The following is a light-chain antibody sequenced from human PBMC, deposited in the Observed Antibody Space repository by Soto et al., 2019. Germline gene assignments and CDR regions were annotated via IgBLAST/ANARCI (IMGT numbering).Light chain of an antibody. Sequence: QSVLTQPPSVSAAPGQKVTISCPGSGSNIGNNYVSWYQQLPGTAPKLLIYDNNKRPSEIPDRFPGSKSGTSATLGITGLQTGDEADYYCGTWDSSLSAEVFCGGTKVTVL. CDR1: GSNIGNNY. CDR3: GTWDSSLSAEV. CDR2: DNN. V-gene: IGLV1-51*01. J-gene: IGLJ3*02.